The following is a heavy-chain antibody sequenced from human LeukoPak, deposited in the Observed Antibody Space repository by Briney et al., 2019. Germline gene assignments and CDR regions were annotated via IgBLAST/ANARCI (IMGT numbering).Heavy chain of an antibody. Sequence: ASVKVSCKASGSIVTNYHLHWVRLAPGRGLEWMGAVYTDGGTITNTRSFQDRVTVTRDVSTRTVYMELSSLNSEDTAVYYCATEAPGSYRFDNWGQEILVTVSS. V-gene: IGHV1-46*01. CDR3: ATEAPGSYRFDN. CDR1: GSIVTNYH. J-gene: IGHJ4*02. D-gene: IGHD3-10*01. CDR2: VYTDGGTI.